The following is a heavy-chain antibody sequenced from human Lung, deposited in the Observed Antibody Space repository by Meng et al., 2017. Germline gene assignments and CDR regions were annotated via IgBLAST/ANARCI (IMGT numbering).Heavy chain of an antibody. CDR1: GVSIRSNNW. CDR2: IYHSGST. Sequence: QVPPRESRPGLVNPSRTRPLPCPVCGVSIRSNNWCSWGRPPPGKRLEWIGEIYHSGSTNYNPSLKSRVTISVDKSKNQFSLKLSSVTAADTAVYYCARGSITMVRGVSMFDPWGQGTLVTVSS. V-gene: IGHV4-4*02. D-gene: IGHD3-10*01. CDR3: ARGSITMVRGVSMFDP. J-gene: IGHJ5*02.